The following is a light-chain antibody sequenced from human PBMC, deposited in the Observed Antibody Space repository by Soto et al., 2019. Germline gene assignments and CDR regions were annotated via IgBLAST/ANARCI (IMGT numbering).Light chain of an antibody. CDR2: GAS. V-gene: IGKV3-20*01. J-gene: IGKJ5*01. CDR1: QSVSSTY. CDR3: QHFGDSPIP. Sequence: IGVSQSPGTLSLYPGERATLSCRASQSVSSTYLAWCQQKPGQAPRLLIYGASTRATGIPDRFSGTGSGTDFTLTISRLEPEDFAVYYCQHFGDSPIPFGQRRLPAVK.